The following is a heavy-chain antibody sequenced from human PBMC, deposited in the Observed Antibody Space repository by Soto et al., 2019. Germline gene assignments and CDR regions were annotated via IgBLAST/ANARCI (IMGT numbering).Heavy chain of an antibody. Sequence: QVQLVQSGAEVKKPGSSVKVSCKASGGTFSSYTISWVRQAPGQGLEWMGRIIPILGIANYAQKFQGRVTITADKSTSKAYRELSSLRSEDTAVYYCARERDIVVVVAPSVGAFDIWGQGTMVTVSS. CDR3: ARERDIVVVVAPSVGAFDI. J-gene: IGHJ3*02. CDR2: IIPILGIA. D-gene: IGHD2-15*01. V-gene: IGHV1-69*08. CDR1: GGTFSSYT.